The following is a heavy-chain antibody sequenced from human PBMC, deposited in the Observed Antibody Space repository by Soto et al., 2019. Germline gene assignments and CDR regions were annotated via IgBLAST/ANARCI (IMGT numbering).Heavy chain of an antibody. V-gene: IGHV3-49*04. CDR2: IRNQTYSGAT. CDR1: GFTFGNYA. J-gene: IGHJ4*02. CDR3: TRAESPNIAYFFDY. Sequence: GGSLRLSCTASGFTFGNYAINWVRQAPGKGLEWVGLIRNQTYSGATEYAASMKGRFTISRDDSKNIAYLQMNSLKTEVSAVYYCTRAESPNIAYFFDYWGQGTLVTVPQ.